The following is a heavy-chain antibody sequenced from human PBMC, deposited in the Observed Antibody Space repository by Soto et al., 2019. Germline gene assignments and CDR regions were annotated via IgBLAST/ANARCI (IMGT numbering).Heavy chain of an antibody. J-gene: IGHJ4*02. CDR2: IYNDGTYS. V-gene: IGHV3-74*01. D-gene: IGHD3-9*01. CDR1: GFIFKMYW. Sequence: PGGSLRLSCAASGFIFKMYWMHWVRQSPGKGLVWISRIYNDGTYSDYADSVRGRFTISRDNVNDTLYLQMNNLRSEDSGLYYCTRGHPPISTGKGPYWAEGTQATV. CDR3: TRGHPPISTGKGPY.